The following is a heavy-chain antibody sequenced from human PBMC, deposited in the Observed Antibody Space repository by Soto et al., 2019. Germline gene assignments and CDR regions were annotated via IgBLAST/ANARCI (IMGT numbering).Heavy chain of an antibody. CDR1: GFSTSSFG. V-gene: IGHV3-48*02. D-gene: IGHD3-16*01. CDR2: ITSAGTGN. CDR3: ARDTLAGPDF. Sequence: EVQLVESGGGLVQPGGSLRLSCAAAGFSTSSFGLNWLRQAPGKGLEWLSYITSAGTGNYYADSVKGRFTLSKDSAKNSLYLQMNSLRDEDTAVYYCARDTLAGPDFWGQGPLVTVSS. J-gene: IGHJ4*02.